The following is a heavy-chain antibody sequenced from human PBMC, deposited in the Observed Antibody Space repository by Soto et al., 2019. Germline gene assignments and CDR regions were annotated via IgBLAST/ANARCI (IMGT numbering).Heavy chain of an antibody. J-gene: IGHJ5*02. CDR1: GGSFSGYY. V-gene: IGHV4-34*01. Sequence: PSETLSLTCAVYGGSFSGYYWSWIRQPPGKGLEWIGEINHSGSTNYNPSLKSRVTISVDTSKNQFSLKLSSVTAADTAVYYCARYYCSSTSCYGFQDWFDPWGQGTLVTVSS. D-gene: IGHD2-2*01. CDR3: ARYYCSSTSCYGFQDWFDP. CDR2: INHSGST.